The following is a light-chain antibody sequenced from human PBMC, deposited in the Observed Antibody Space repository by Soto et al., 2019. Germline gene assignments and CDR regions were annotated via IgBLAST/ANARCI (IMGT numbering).Light chain of an antibody. Sequence: EIVLTQSPGTLSLSPGERATLSCRASQSVSSRYLAWYQQKPGQAPSLLIDGASSRATGIPDRLSGGGSGTSFTLTISRLEPEDFAVYYCQQYGSSPPYSFGHGTKLEIK. CDR1: QSVSSRY. J-gene: IGKJ2*01. CDR3: QQYGSSPPYS. V-gene: IGKV3-20*01. CDR2: GAS.